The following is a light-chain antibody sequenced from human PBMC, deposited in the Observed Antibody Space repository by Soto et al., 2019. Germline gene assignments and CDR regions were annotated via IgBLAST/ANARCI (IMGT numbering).Light chain of an antibody. V-gene: IGKV3-20*01. CDR2: GAS. CDR1: QSVRSNY. J-gene: IGKJ3*01. Sequence: EIVLTQSPGSLSLSPGERATLSCRASQSVRSNYLAWYQQTLGQAPRLLIFGASIRATGIPDRFRGSGSGTDFTLTISRLEPEDFAVYFCHQYGSSPETFGPGTKVDIK. CDR3: HQYGSSPET.